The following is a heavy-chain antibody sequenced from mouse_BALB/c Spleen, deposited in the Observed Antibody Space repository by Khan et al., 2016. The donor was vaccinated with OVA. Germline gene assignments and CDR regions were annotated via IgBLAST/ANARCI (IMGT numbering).Heavy chain of an antibody. D-gene: IGHD2-14*01. CDR3: AREAYKYDEYYFDY. CDR1: GFTFSSYV. V-gene: IGHV5-6-5*01. J-gene: IGHJ2*01. Sequence: EVELVESGGDLVKPGGSLKLSCAASGFTFSSYVMSWVRQTPEKRLEWVASISSGGSTYYPDSVKGRFTIPRDNARNILYLQMSSLRYADTAMYYCAREAYKYDEYYFDYGGQGTTLTV. CDR2: ISSGGST.